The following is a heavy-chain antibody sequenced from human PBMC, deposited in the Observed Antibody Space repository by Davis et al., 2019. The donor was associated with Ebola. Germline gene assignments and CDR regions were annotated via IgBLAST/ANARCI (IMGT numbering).Heavy chain of an antibody. V-gene: IGHV3-73*01. J-gene: IGHJ4*02. CDR3: TSRYSSTNDY. D-gene: IGHD6-13*01. Sequence: PGGSLRLSCAASGFTFSGSAMHWVRQASGKGLEWVGRIRSKANSYATAYAASVKGRFTISGDDSKNTAYLQMNSLKTEDTAVYYCTSRYSSTNDYWGQGTLVTVSS. CDR2: IRSKANSYAT. CDR1: GFTFSGSA.